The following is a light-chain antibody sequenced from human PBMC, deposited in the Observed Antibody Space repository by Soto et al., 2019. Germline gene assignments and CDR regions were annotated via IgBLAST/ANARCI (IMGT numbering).Light chain of an antibody. CDR1: SSDVGAYNF. V-gene: IGLV2-14*01. CDR3: SSYGGFNNVL. Sequence: QSVLTQPASVSGSPGQSITISCTGTSSDVGAYNFVSWYQHHPGTAPKLMIYEVSNRPSGASNRFSGSKSGNTASLTISGLQTEDEADYYCSSYGGFNNVLFGGGTKVTVL. J-gene: IGLJ2*01. CDR2: EVS.